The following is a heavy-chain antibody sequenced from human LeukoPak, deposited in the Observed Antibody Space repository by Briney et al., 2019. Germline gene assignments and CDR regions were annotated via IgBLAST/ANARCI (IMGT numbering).Heavy chain of an antibody. V-gene: IGHV4-39*07. CDR2: IHYSGST. CDR3: ARDLGSSSWYYFDY. CDR1: GGSISSSSYY. J-gene: IGHJ4*02. D-gene: IGHD6-13*01. Sequence: SETLSLTCTVSGGSISSSSYYWGWIRQPPGKGLEWIGSIHYSGSTNYNPSLKSRVTISVDTSKNQFSLQLNSVTPEDTAVYYCARDLGSSSWYYFDYWGQGTLVTVSS.